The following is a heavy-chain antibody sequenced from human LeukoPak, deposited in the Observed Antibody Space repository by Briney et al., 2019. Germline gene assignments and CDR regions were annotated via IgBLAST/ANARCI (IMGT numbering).Heavy chain of an antibody. Sequence: ASVKVYCKASGYTFTGYYMHWVRQAPGQGLEWMGWINPNSGGTNYAQKFQGRVTMTRDTSISTAYMELSRLRSDDTAVYYCARETGGTGATSSWFDPWGQGTLVTVSS. CDR3: ARETGGTGATSSWFDP. D-gene: IGHD1-26*01. J-gene: IGHJ5*02. CDR1: GYTFTGYY. CDR2: INPNSGGT. V-gene: IGHV1-2*02.